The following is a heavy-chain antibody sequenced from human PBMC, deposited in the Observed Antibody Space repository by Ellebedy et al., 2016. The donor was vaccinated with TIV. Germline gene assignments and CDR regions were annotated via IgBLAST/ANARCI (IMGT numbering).Heavy chain of an antibody. CDR1: GFTFDSYA. J-gene: IGHJ4*02. Sequence: PGGSLRLSCVASGFTFDSYAMHWVRQAPGKGLEWVAVISYDGSSKYYADSVKGRFTISSDNSMTTLYLEMNSLRAEDTAVYYCARDLDKSSGWYGGAAYWGQGTLVTVSS. CDR3: ARDLDKSSGWYGGAAY. V-gene: IGHV3-30-3*01. CDR2: ISYDGSSK. D-gene: IGHD6-19*01.